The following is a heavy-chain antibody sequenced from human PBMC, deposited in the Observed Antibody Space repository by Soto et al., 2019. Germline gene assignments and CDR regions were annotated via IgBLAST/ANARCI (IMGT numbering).Heavy chain of an antibody. J-gene: IGHJ6*02. Sequence: QVQLVQSGAEVKKPGASVKVSCKASGYTFTSYGISWVRQAPGQGLEWMGWISAYNGNTNYAQKLQGRVTMTTDTSTSTAYMELRSLRSDDTAVYYCAREGVLRFLEWSSRGYYGMDVWGQGTTVTVSS. V-gene: IGHV1-18*04. CDR2: ISAYNGNT. CDR3: AREGVLRFLEWSSRGYYGMDV. CDR1: GYTFTSYG. D-gene: IGHD3-3*01.